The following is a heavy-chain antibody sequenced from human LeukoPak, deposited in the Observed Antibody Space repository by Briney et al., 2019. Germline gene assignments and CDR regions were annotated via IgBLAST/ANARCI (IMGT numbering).Heavy chain of an antibody. J-gene: IGHJ3*02. CDR3: ARALGAFDI. V-gene: IGHV4-39*07. Sequence: PSETLSLTCTVSDGSISSSSYYWGWIRQPPGKGLEWIGSIYHSGSTYYNPSLKSRVTISVDTSKNQFSLKLSSVTAADTAVYYCARALGAFDIWGQGTMVTVSS. CDR2: IYHSGST. CDR1: DGSISSSSYY.